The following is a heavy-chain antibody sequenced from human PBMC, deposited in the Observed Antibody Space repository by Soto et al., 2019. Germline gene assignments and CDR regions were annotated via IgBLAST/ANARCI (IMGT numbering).Heavy chain of an antibody. D-gene: IGHD6-13*01. CDR3: GRGPSPRAPAGGTPYYYAMDV. V-gene: IGHV1-2*02. CDR1: GYTFTGYS. CDR2: INPSSGGT. Sequence: ASVKVSCKASGYTFTGYSFHWVRQAPGQGLEWMGWINPSSGGTNYAQKFQGRVSMTRDTSITTAYMELTRLRSDDTAVYYCGRGPSPRAPAGGTPYYYAMDVWGQGTTVTVSS. J-gene: IGHJ6*02.